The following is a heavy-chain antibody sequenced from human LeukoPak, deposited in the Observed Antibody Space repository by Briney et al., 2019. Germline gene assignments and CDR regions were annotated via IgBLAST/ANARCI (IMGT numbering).Heavy chain of an antibody. CDR1: GGPFSGYY. Sequence: NPSETLSLTCAVYGGPFSGYYWSWIRQPPGKGLEWIGEINHSGSTNYNPSLKSRVTISVDTSKNQFSLKLSSVTAADTAVYYCARGPHSNSRLGELSLGNYYYGMDVWGQGTTVTVSS. V-gene: IGHV4-34*01. D-gene: IGHD3-16*02. CDR3: ARGPHSNSRLGELSLGNYYYGMDV. J-gene: IGHJ6*02. CDR2: INHSGST.